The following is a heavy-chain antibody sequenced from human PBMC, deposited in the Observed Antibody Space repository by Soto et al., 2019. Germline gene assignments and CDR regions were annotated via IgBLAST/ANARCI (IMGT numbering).Heavy chain of an antibody. J-gene: IGHJ4*02. CDR1: GGSIISGSFH. CDR3: ARDKITGLFDY. Sequence: SETLSLTCTVSGGSIISGSFHWGWIRQPPGKGLEWIGSIYYSGSTYYSPSLKSRVTISVDTSKNQFSLKLTSVTAADTAVYYCARDKITGLFDYWGQGTLVTVSS. D-gene: IGHD2-8*02. CDR2: IYYSGST. V-gene: IGHV4-39*07.